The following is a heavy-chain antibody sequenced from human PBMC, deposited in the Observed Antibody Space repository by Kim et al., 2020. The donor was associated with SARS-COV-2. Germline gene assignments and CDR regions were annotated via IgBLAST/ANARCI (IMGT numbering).Heavy chain of an antibody. CDR1: GFTFSSHW. D-gene: IGHD1-26*01. V-gene: IGHV3-74*01. J-gene: IGHJ4*02. CDR2: INADRSVI. Sequence: GGSLRLSCAASGFTFSSHWMHWVRQAPGKGPVWVSRINADRSVIDYAASVKGRFTISRDNAKSTLDLQMNSLRPEDTAVYYCVRGSGSYCFDSGRQG. CDR3: VRGSGSYCFDS.